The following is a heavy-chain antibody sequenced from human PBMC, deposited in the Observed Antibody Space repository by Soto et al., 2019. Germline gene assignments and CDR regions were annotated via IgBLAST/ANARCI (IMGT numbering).Heavy chain of an antibody. J-gene: IGHJ4*02. Sequence: ASVKVSCKASGYTLTGYYMHWVRQAPGQGLEWMGWINPNSGGTNYAQKFQGWVTMTRDTSISTAYMELSRLRSDDTAVYYCVRDSPGYSSGWYPSFDYWGQGTLVTVSS. CDR1: GYTLTGYY. CDR2: INPNSGGT. D-gene: IGHD6-19*01. V-gene: IGHV1-2*04. CDR3: VRDSPGYSSGWYPSFDY.